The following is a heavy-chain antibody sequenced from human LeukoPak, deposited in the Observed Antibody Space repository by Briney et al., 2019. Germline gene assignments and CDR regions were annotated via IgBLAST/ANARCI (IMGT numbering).Heavy chain of an antibody. CDR1: GFTFSSYG. Sequence: PGRSLRLSCAASGFTFSSYGMHWVRQAPGKGLEWVAVISYDGSNKYYADSVKGRFTISRDNSKNTLYLQMNSLRAEDTAVYYCAKGGYSDKYYFDYWGQGTLVTVSS. J-gene: IGHJ4*02. V-gene: IGHV3-30*18. D-gene: IGHD3-22*01. CDR2: ISYDGSNK. CDR3: AKGGYSDKYYFDY.